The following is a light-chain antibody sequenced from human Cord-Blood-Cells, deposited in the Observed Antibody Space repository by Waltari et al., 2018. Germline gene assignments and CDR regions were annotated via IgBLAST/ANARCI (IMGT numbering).Light chain of an antibody. CDR3: CSYAGSSSNWV. V-gene: IGLV2-23*01. Sequence: QSALTQPASVSGSPGQSITISCTGTSSDVGRYNFVSWYQQHPSKAPKLMIYEGSNRPSGVSKRFSGSKSGNTASLTISGLQAEDEADYYCCSYAGSSSNWVFGGGTKLTVL. CDR1: SSDVGRYNF. CDR2: EGS. J-gene: IGLJ3*02.